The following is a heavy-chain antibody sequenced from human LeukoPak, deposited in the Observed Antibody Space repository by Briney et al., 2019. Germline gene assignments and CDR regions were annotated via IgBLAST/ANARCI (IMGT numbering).Heavy chain of an antibody. CDR3: ARSRSKYQLRHLDAFDI. J-gene: IGHJ3*02. CDR1: GYTFTGYY. CDR2: INPNSGGT. V-gene: IGHV1-2*02. Sequence: GASVKVSFKASGYTFTGYYMHWVRQPPGQGLGWMGWINPNSGGTNYSQKFQGRVTMTRDTSISTAYMELSRLRSDDTAVYYCARSRSKYQLRHLDAFDIWGQGTMVTVSS. D-gene: IGHD2-2*01.